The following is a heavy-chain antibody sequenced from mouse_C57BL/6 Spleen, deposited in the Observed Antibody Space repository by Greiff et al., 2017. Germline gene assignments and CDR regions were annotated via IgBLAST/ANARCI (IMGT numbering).Heavy chain of an antibody. D-gene: IGHD1-1*01. V-gene: IGHV1-69*01. CDR3: ARRDYYGSSALLYFDV. J-gene: IGHJ1*03. CDR2: IDPSDSYT. CDR1: GYTFTSYW. Sequence: QVQLQQPGAELVMPGASVKLSCKASGYTFTSYWMHWVKQRPGQGLEWIGEIDPSDSYTNYNQKFKGKSTLTVDKSSSTAYMQLSSLTSEDAAVYYCARRDYYGSSALLYFDVWGTGTTVTVSS.